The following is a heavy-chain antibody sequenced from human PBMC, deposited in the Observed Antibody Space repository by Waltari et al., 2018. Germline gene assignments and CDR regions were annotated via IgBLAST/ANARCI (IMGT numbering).Heavy chain of an antibody. CDR1: GGSISSYY. CDR3: ARGSGSYSYGYYYYYGMDV. Sequence: QVQLQESGPGLVKPSETLSLTCTVSGGSISSYYWSWIRQPPGKGLEWIGYIYYSGSTNYNPSLKSRVTISVDTSKNQFSLKLSSVTAADTAVYYCARGSGSYSYGYYYYYGMDVWGQGTTVTVSS. J-gene: IGHJ6*02. CDR2: IYYSGST. V-gene: IGHV4-59*01. D-gene: IGHD3-10*01.